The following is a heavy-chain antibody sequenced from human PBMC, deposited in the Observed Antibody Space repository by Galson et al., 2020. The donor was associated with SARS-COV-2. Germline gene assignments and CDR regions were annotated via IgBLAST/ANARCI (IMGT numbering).Heavy chain of an antibody. CDR3: AGWDF. V-gene: IGHV3-11*01. D-gene: IGHD6-19*01. Sequence: GGSLRLSCVASGFAFSDYYMNWIRQAPGKGLEWVSYIGSGGGPIYYADSVKGRFTVSRDNVKRSVYLQMNSLRAEDTAVYYCAGWDFWGLGTLVTVSS. CDR1: GFAFSDYY. J-gene: IGHJ4*02. CDR2: IGSGGGPI.